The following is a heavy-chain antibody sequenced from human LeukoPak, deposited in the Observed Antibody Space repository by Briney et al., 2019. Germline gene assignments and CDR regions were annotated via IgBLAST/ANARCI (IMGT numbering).Heavy chain of an antibody. V-gene: IGHV4-34*01. CDR1: GGSFSGYY. D-gene: IGHD3-3*01. Sequence: PSETLSLTCAVYGGSFSGYYWSWIRQPPGKGLERIGEINHSGSTNYNPSLKSRVTISVDTSKNQFSLKLSSVTAADTAVYYCARGGVVMSGYSLDYWGQGTLVTVSS. CDR3: ARGGVVMSGYSLDY. J-gene: IGHJ4*02. CDR2: INHSGST.